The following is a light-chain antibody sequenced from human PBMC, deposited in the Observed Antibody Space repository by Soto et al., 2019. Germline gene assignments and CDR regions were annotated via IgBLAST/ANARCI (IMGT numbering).Light chain of an antibody. CDR2: SAS. Sequence: DIQLTQSPSFLSASVGDTVTITCRASQAISNYLAWYQQKPGKAPALLIYSASTLQSGVPSRFSGSGSETEFSLIIRALQPEDFATYYCQQLSRYPLTFGGGTTLESK. J-gene: IGKJ4*01. V-gene: IGKV1-9*01. CDR3: QQLSRYPLT. CDR1: QAISNY.